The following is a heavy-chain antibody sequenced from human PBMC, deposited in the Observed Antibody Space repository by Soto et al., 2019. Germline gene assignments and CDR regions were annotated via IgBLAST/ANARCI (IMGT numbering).Heavy chain of an antibody. J-gene: IGHJ5*02. V-gene: IGHV4-39*01. Sequence: PSETLSLTCTVSGGSISSSSYYWGWIRQPPGKGLEWIGSIYYSGSTYYNPSLKSRVTISVDTSKNQFSLKLSSVTAADTAVYYCASGMTTVTYNWFDPWGQGTLVTVSS. CDR3: ASGMTTVTYNWFDP. CDR2: IYYSGST. D-gene: IGHD4-17*01. CDR1: GGSISSSSYY.